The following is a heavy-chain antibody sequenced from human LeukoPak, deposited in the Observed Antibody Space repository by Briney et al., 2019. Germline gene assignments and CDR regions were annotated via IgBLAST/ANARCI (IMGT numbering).Heavy chain of an antibody. CDR3: ARIPGDY. V-gene: IGHV3-21*01. CDR1: GFTFSSYS. Sequence: GGSLRLSCAASGFTFSSYSMNWVAQAPGKGLEWFSSISSSGSHIYYADSVKGRFTISRDNAKNSLDLQMNSLRAEDTAVYYCARIPGDYWGQGTLVTVSS. D-gene: IGHD2-2*02. CDR2: ISSSGSHI. J-gene: IGHJ4*02.